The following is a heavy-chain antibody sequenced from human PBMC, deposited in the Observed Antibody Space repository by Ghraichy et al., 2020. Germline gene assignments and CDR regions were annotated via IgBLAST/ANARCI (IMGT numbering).Heavy chain of an antibody. J-gene: IGHJ4*02. CDR3: ASASRDYYYDSGGYSLLY. CDR1: GGTFSTYD. CDR2: IIPIFGTA. D-gene: IGHD3-22*01. Sequence: SVKVSCKASGGTFSTYDFSWVRQAPGQGLEWMGGIIPIFGTASYTQGFQGRVTITAEESTSTVHMELNSLRSEDTAVYYCASASRDYYYDSGGYSLLYWGQGTLVTVSS. V-gene: IGHV1-69*13.